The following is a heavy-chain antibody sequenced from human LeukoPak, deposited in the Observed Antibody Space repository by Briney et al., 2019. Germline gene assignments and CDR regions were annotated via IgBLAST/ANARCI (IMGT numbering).Heavy chain of an antibody. Sequence: SETPSLTCTVSGGSISSHYWSWIRQPPGKGLEWIGYIYYSGSTNYNPSLKSRVTISVDTSKNQFSLKLSSVTAADTAVYYCARGYYDTSAYSNPFDFWGQGTLVTVSS. V-gene: IGHV4-59*08. CDR1: GGSISSHY. J-gene: IGHJ4*02. CDR2: IYYSGST. D-gene: IGHD3-22*01. CDR3: ARGYYDTSAYSNPFDF.